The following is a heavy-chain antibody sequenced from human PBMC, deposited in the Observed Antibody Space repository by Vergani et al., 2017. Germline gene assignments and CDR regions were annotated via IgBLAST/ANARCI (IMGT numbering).Heavy chain of an antibody. CDR2: IKQDGSEK. CDR3: ARRIEQWLVMGSYYMDV. CDR1: GFTFSDYY. V-gene: IGHV3-7*01. D-gene: IGHD6-19*01. J-gene: IGHJ6*03. Sequence: VQLVESGGGLVKPGGSLRLSCAASGFTFSDYYMSWVRQAPGKGLEWVANIKQDGSEKYYVDSVKGRFTISRDNAKNSLYLQMNSLRAEDTAVYYCARRIEQWLVMGSYYMDVWGKGTTVTVSS.